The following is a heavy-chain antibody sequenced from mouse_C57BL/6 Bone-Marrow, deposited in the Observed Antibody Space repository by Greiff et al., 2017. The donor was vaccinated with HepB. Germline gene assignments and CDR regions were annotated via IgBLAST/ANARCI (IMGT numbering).Heavy chain of an antibody. CDR3: VRERGYGSRHWYFDV. D-gene: IGHD1-1*01. CDR2: IRSKSSNYAT. Sequence: EVQLVESGGGLVQPKGSLKLSCAASGFTFNTYAMHWVRQAPGKGLEWVARIRSKSSNYATYYADSVKDRFTISRDDSQSMLYLQMNNLKTEDTAMYYCVRERGYGSRHWYFDVWGTGTTVTVSS. CDR1: GFTFNTYA. V-gene: IGHV10-3*01. J-gene: IGHJ1*03.